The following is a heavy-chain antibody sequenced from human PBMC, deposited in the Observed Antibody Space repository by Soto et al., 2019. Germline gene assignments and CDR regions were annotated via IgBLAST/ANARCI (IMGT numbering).Heavy chain of an antibody. D-gene: IGHD3-10*02. J-gene: IGHJ3*02. CDR3: AKTVVRGVFTSDAFEI. CDR2: ISGSGGST. Sequence: PGGSLRLSCAASGFTFSSYAMSWVRQAPGKGLEWVSAISGSGGSTYYADSVKGRFTISRDNSKNTLYLQMNSLRAEDTAVYYCAKTVVRGVFTSDAFEIWGQGTMVIVSS. CDR1: GFTFSSYA. V-gene: IGHV3-23*01.